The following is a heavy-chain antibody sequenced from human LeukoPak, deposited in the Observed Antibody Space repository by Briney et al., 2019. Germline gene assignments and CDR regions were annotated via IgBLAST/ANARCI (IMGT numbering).Heavy chain of an antibody. J-gene: IGHJ4*02. CDR1: GFTFSSYS. CDR3: ARVVYDSSGYYPSFDY. CDR2: ISSSSSYI. Sequence: GGSLRLSCAASGFTFSSYSMNWVRQAPGKGLEWVSSISSSSSYIYYADSVKGRFTISRDNAKNSLYLQMSSLRAEDTAVYYCARVVYDSSGYYPSFDYWGQGTLVTVSS. D-gene: IGHD3-22*01. V-gene: IGHV3-21*01.